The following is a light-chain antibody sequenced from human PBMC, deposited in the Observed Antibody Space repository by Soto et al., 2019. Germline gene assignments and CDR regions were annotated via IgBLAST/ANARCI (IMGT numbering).Light chain of an antibody. CDR1: QSVSSGY. Sequence: EIVLTQSTGALSLSPGERATLSCRASQSVSSGYLAWYQQKPGQAPRLLIFATSRRATGIPDRFRGSGSGTDFTLTISRLEPEDVAVYYCQQYGSSPPITFGQGTRLEIK. CDR2: ATS. CDR3: QQYGSSPPIT. J-gene: IGKJ5*01. V-gene: IGKV3-20*01.